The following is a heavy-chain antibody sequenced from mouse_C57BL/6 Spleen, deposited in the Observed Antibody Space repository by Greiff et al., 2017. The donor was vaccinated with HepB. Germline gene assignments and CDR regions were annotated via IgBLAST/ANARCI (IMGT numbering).Heavy chain of an antibody. V-gene: IGHV1-80*01. CDR2: IYPGDGDT. CDR1: GYAFSSYW. Sequence: VQRVESGAELVKPGASVKISCKASGYAFSSYWMNWVKQRPGKGLEWIGQIYPGDGDTNYNGKFKGKATLTADKSSSTAYMQLSSLTSEDSAVYFCARSRGDYDWFAYWGQGTLVTVSA. CDR3: ARSRGDYDWFAY. D-gene: IGHD2-4*01. J-gene: IGHJ3*01.